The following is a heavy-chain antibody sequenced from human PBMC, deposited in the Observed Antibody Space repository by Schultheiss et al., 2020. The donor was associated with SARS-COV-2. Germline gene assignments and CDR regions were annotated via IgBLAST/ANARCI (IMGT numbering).Heavy chain of an antibody. V-gene: IGHV1-18*01. Sequence: ASVKVSCKASGYTFTSFGISWVRQAPGQGLELMGWISGYDGNTNYAQKFQGRVTMTTDKSTSTAYMELRSLRSDDTAVYYCAKGGQTWRSGTYCLDYWGQGTLVTVSS. CDR1: GYTFTSFG. J-gene: IGHJ4*02. CDR3: AKGGQTWRSGTYCLDY. D-gene: IGHD3-10*01. CDR2: ISGYDGNT.